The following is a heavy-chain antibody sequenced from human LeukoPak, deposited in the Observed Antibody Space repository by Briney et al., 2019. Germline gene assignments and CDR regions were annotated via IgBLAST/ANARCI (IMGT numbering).Heavy chain of an antibody. Sequence: GGSLRLSCAASGFTFSSYWMSWVRQAPGKGLEWVANIKQDGSEKYYVDSVKGRFTISRDNARNSLELQMNSLRVEDTAVYYCAKVGKYYYGSEYYYFFEQWGQGTPVTASS. J-gene: IGHJ4*02. CDR3: AKVGKYYYGSEYYYFFEQ. V-gene: IGHV3-7*01. D-gene: IGHD3-10*01. CDR2: IKQDGSEK. CDR1: GFTFSSYW.